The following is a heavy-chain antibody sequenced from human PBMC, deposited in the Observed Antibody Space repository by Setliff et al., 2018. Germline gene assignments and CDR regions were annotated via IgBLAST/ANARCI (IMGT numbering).Heavy chain of an antibody. Sequence: TLSLTCAVSGGSISSSNWWSWVRQPPGKGLEWIGEIYHSGSTNYNPSLKSRVTISVDTSKNQFSLKLSSVTAADTAVYYCARTLYDYDILTGPGYYFDYWGQGTLVTVSS. J-gene: IGHJ4*02. D-gene: IGHD3-9*01. CDR3: ARTLYDYDILTGPGYYFDY. CDR2: IYHSGST. V-gene: IGHV4-4*02. CDR1: GGSISSSNW.